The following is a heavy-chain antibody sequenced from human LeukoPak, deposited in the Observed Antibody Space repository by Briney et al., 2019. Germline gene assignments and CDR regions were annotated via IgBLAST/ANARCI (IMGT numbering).Heavy chain of an antibody. D-gene: IGHD2-15*01. CDR2: IYHSGST. J-gene: IGHJ6*03. CDR3: AREPYSGYMDV. CDR1: GGSISGGGYY. Sequence: SETLSLTCTVSGGSISGGGYYWSWIRQPPGKGLEWIGYIYHSGSTYYNPSLKSRVTISVDRSKNQFSLKLSSVTAADTAVYYCAREPYSGYMDVWGKGTTVTVSS. V-gene: IGHV4-30-2*01.